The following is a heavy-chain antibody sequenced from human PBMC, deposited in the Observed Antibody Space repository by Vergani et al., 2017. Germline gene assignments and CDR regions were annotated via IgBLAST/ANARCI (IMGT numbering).Heavy chain of an antibody. Sequence: VQLVESGGGVVQPGRSLRLSCAASGFTFNQYGMHWVRQAPGKGLEWVSSISSSSSYIYYADSVKGRFTISRDNAKNSLYLQMNSLRAEDTAVYYCAREANLRFLEWLLSDAFDIWGQGTMVTVSS. J-gene: IGHJ3*02. D-gene: IGHD3-3*01. CDR1: GFTFNQYG. CDR3: AREANLRFLEWLLSDAFDI. CDR2: ISSSSSYI. V-gene: IGHV3-21*01.